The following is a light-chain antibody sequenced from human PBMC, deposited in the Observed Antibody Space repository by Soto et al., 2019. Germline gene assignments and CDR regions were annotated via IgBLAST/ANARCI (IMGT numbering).Light chain of an antibody. CDR2: DAS. Sequence: EIVLTQSPATLSLSPGERATLSCRASQSVSSYLAWYQQTPGQAPRLLIYDASNRATGIPARFSGSGSGTDSPLTISSLEPENIAVYYCQQGSDSPLTFGHGTNVDI. V-gene: IGKV3-11*01. CDR1: QSVSSY. CDR3: QQGSDSPLT. J-gene: IGKJ1*01.